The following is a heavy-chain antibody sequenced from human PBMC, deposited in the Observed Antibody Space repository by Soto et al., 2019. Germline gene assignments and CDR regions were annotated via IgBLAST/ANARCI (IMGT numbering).Heavy chain of an antibody. Sequence: QVQLVQSGAEVKKPGASVKVSCKASGYTFTSYGISWVRQAPGQGLEWMGWISAYNGNTNYAQKLQGRVTMTTDTSTSTAYMELRSLRSDDTAVYYCARDNRYYDFWSGYPVQYYFDYWDQGTLVTVSS. CDR3: ARDNRYYDFWSGYPVQYYFDY. J-gene: IGHJ4*02. D-gene: IGHD3-3*01. V-gene: IGHV1-18*01. CDR1: GYTFTSYG. CDR2: ISAYNGNT.